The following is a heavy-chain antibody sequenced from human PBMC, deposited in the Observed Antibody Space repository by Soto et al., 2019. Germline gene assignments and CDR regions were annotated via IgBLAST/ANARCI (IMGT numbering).Heavy chain of an antibody. CDR1: GFTFSSYW. Sequence: GSLRLSCAASGFTFSSYWISWVRQAPGKGLEWVASIKQDGSEKYYVESVKGRFTISRDNAKNSLFLQMNSLRAGDTAVYYCSRVAPAPRRVDYCGQQTLVTVSS. CDR3: SRVAPAPRRVDY. CDR2: IKQDGSEK. J-gene: IGHJ4*02. V-gene: IGHV3-7*01. D-gene: IGHD3-10*01.